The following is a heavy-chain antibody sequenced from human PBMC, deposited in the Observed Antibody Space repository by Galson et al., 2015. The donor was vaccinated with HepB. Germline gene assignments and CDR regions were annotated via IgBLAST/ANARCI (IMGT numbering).Heavy chain of an antibody. CDR1: GFTFSGSA. CDR3: AKDLPTGAYYFDY. J-gene: IGHJ4*02. Sequence: SLRLSCAASGFTFSGSAMHWVRQASGKGLGWVSIITGSGSSTFYADSVKGRFTISRDNSKNTLFLQMNSLRAEDTAVYYCAKDLPTGAYYFDYWGQGTLVTVSS. V-gene: IGHV3-23*01. CDR2: ITGSGSST. D-gene: IGHD4-11*01.